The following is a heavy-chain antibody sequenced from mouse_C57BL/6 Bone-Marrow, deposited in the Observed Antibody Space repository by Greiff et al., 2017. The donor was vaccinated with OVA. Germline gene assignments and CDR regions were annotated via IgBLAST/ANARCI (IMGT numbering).Heavy chain of an antibody. CDR2: IYPGSGNT. CDR3: AKGGWVAWFAY. CDR1: GYTFTDYY. Sequence: QVQLKESGAELVRPGASVKLSCKASGYTFTDYYINWVKQRPGQGLEWIARIYPGSGNTYYNEKFKGKATLTAEKSSSTAYMQLSSLTSEDSAVYCCAKGGWVAWFAYWGQGTLVTVSA. D-gene: IGHD1-1*02. V-gene: IGHV1-76*01. J-gene: IGHJ3*01.